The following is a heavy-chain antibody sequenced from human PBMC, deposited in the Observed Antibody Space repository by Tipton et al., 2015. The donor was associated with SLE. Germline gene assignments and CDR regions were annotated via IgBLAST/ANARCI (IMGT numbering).Heavy chain of an antibody. D-gene: IGHD7-27*01. CDR1: GFNFNSFW. Sequence: GSLRLSCTASGFNFNSFWMNWGRQAPGRGLVWLANIKQDESEKYYAGSVKGRFTISRDNAQNSLFLQMNSLRVEDTAIYFCARSPDWGLDYWGQGTLVTVSS. V-gene: IGHV3-7*01. J-gene: IGHJ4*02. CDR3: ARSPDWGLDY. CDR2: IKQDESEK.